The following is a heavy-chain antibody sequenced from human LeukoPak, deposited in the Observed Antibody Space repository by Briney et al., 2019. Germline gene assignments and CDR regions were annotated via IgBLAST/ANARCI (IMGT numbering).Heavy chain of an antibody. J-gene: IGHJ5*02. D-gene: IGHD4-11*01. CDR1: GFAFSSYW. CDR3: ARSVYSYYANWFDP. Sequence: GGSLRLSCAASGFAFSSYWMHRVRQAPGKGLVWVSRINSDGSSTTYADSVQGRFTISRDNAKNTLYLQMNSRRADDTAVYYCARSVYSYYANWFDPWGQGTLVTVSS. CDR2: INSDGSST. V-gene: IGHV3-74*01.